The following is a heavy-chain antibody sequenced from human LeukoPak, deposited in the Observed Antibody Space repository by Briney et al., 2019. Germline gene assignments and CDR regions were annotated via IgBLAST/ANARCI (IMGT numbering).Heavy chain of an antibody. CDR2: INSDGSNT. V-gene: IGHV3-74*01. J-gene: IGHJ6*02. D-gene: IGHD5-12*01. Sequence: GGSLRLSCAASGFTFSSYWMHWVRQAPGKGLVWVSRINSDGSNTTYADSVKGRFTISRDNAKNTRYLQMNSLRAEDTAVYSCTRAWRYGMDVWGQGTTVTVSS. CDR3: TRAWRYGMDV. CDR1: GFTFSSYW.